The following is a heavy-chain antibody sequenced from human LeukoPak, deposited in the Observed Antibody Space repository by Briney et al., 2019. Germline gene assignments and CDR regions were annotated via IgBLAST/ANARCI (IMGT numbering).Heavy chain of an antibody. CDR2: ISYDGSNK. CDR1: GFTFSSHA. D-gene: IGHD2-2*02. J-gene: IGHJ4*02. V-gene: IGHV3-30*15. Sequence: GGSLRLSCAASGFTFSSHAMHWVRQAPGKGLEWVAVISYDGSNKYYADSVKGRFTISRDNSKNTLYVQMSSLRAEDTAVYYCARSSGYCSSTTCYTVYFDYWGQGTLVTVSS. CDR3: ARSSGYCSSTTCYTVYFDY.